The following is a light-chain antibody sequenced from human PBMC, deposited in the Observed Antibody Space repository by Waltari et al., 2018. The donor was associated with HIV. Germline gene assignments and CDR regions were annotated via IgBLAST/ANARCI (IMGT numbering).Light chain of an antibody. Sequence: HSVLPHPPPASGAPAHRPTISCSGSTSNILTHTTIWYHPLPDTAPRLLIDDNNQRPSGVPDRFSGAKSGTSGSLAISGLQSEDETDYYCSAWDDSLNGVVFGGGTKVTVL. CDR2: DNN. V-gene: IGLV1-44*01. CDR3: SAWDDSLNGVV. J-gene: IGLJ2*01. CDR1: TSNILTHT.